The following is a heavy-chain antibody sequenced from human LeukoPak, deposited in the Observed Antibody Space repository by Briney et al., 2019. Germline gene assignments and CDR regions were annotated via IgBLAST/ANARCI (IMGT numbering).Heavy chain of an antibody. CDR2: IKPDGSAQ. V-gene: IGHV3-7*01. CDR1: GFTFSNSW. Sequence: GGSLRLSCAASGFTFSNSWMSWVRQAPGKGLEWVATIKPDGSAQYYVDSVKGRFTISRENAKNSLFLQINSLRTEDTAVYYCANGGTYSSGPWGQGTLVTVSS. J-gene: IGHJ5*02. CDR3: ANGGTYSSGP. D-gene: IGHD3-22*01.